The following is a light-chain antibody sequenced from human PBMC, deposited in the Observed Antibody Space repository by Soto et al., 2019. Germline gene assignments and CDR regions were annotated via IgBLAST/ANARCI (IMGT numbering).Light chain of an antibody. CDR3: CSYAGSDTFVV. CDR1: SSDIGGYNY. J-gene: IGLJ3*02. V-gene: IGLV2-11*01. CDR2: DVT. Sequence: QSALTQPRSVSGSPGQSVTISSTGTSSDIGGYNYVSWYQQHPGKAPKLMIYDVTKRPSGVPNRFSGSKSGSTASLTISGLQAEDEADYYCCSYAGSDTFVVFGGGTKLTVL.